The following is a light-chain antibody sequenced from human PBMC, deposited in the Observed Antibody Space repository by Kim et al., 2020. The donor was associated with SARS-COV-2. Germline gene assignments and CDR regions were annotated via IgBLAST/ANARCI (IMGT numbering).Light chain of an antibody. V-gene: IGKV1-39*01. CDR3: QQNYITPFT. Sequence: DIQLTQSPSFLSASVGDRVTITCRTTQSITSHLNWYQQKPGKAPKLLISAASTLQGGVPSRFSGSGSETDFTLTISSLQPEDFATYVCQQNYITPFTFGRGTKVDIK. CDR2: AAS. CDR1: QSITSH. J-gene: IGKJ3*01.